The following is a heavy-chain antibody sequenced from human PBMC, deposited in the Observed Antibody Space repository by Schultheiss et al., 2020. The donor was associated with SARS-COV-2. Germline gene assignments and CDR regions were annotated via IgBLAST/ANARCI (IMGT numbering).Heavy chain of an antibody. CDR1: GFTFSRYW. Sequence: GGSLRLSCAASGFTFSRYWMHWVRQAPGKGLVWVSRIGTDGSDTNYADSVKGRFTISRDNSKNTLYLQMNTLRAEDTAVYYCAKGQARDGFSYVYYGMDVWGQVTTVTAP. J-gene: IGHJ6*02. D-gene: IGHD5-18*01. CDR2: IGTDGSDT. CDR3: AKGQARDGFSYVYYGMDV. V-gene: IGHV3-74*01.